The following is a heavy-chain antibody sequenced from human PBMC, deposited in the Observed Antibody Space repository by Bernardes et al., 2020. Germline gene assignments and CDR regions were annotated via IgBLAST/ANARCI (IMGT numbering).Heavy chain of an antibody. CDR3: ARVGQDDPDYYYYGMDV. CDR2: IYYSGST. Sequence: ETLSLTCTVSGGSISSYYWSWIRQPPGKGLEWIGYIYYSGSTNYNPSLKSRVTISVDTSKNQFTLKLSSVTAADTAVYYCARVGQDDPDYYYYGMDVWGQGTTVTVSS. J-gene: IGHJ6*02. D-gene: IGHD1-26*01. CDR1: GGSISSYY. V-gene: IGHV4-59*01.